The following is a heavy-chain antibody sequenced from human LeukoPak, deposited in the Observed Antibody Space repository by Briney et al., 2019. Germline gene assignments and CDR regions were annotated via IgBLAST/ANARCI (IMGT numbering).Heavy chain of an antibody. Sequence: SETLSLTCTVSGGSVSSSSYYWSWIRQPPGKGLEWIGYIYYSGGTNYNPSLKSRVTISVDTSKNQFSLKLSSVTAADTAVYYCARVVLVGATTFDYWGQGTPVTVSS. D-gene: IGHD1-26*01. J-gene: IGHJ4*02. CDR1: GGSVSSSSYY. CDR3: ARVVLVGATTFDY. CDR2: IYYSGGT. V-gene: IGHV4-61*01.